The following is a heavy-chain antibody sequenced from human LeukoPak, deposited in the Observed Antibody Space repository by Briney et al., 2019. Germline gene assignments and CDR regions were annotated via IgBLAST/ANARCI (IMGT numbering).Heavy chain of an antibody. J-gene: IGHJ4*02. CDR3: AKATPPRDGSNPDY. CDR1: GFTFSSYG. Sequence: GGSLRLSCAASGFTFSSYGMHWVRQAPGKGQEWVAVISYDGRNKYYADSVKGRFTISRDNSKNTLYLQMNSLRAEDTALYYCAKATPPRDGSNPDYWGQGTLVTVSS. V-gene: IGHV3-30*18. CDR2: ISYDGRNK. D-gene: IGHD5-24*01.